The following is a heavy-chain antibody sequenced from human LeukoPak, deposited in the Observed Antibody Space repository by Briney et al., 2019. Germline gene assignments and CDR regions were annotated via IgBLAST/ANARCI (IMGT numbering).Heavy chain of an antibody. J-gene: IGHJ1*01. CDR1: GFTFSSYA. V-gene: IGHV3-23*01. D-gene: IGHD2-21*01. Sequence: PGGSLRLSCAASGFTFSSYAMSWVRQAPGKGLEWVSAISGSGGSTYYADSVKGRFTISRDNSKNTLYLQMNSLRAEDTAVYYCAKGRGVVVKEEYFQHWGQGTLVTVSS. CDR3: AKGRGVVVKEEYFQH. CDR2: ISGSGGST.